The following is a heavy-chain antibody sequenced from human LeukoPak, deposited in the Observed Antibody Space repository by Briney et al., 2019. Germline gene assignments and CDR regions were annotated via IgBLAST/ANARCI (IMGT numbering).Heavy chain of an antibody. CDR3: AKEYCSNSVCHSLDY. CDR1: GYTFSSYA. Sequence: SGGSLRLSCAASGYTFSSYAMSWVRQAPWKGREWLLAISGSGGSTYYADSVKGRFTISRDNSKNTLYLQMNSLRAEDTAVYYCAKEYCSNSVCHSLDYWGQGTLVTVSS. D-gene: IGHD2-8*01. CDR2: ISGSGGST. V-gene: IGHV3-23*01. J-gene: IGHJ4*02.